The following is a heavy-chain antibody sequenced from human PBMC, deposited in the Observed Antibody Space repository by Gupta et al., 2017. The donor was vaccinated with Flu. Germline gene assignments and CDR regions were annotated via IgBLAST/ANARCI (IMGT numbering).Heavy chain of an antibody. CDR3: ARAERNYYGMDV. CDR1: GGSFSGYY. CDR2: INHSGST. V-gene: IGHV4-34*01. Sequence: QVQLQQWGAGLLKPSETLSLTCAVYGGSFSGYYWSWIRQPPGKGLEWIGEINHSGSTNYNPSLKSRVTISVDTSKNQFSLKLSSVTAADTAVYYCARAERNYYGMDVWGQGTTVTVSS. J-gene: IGHJ6*02.